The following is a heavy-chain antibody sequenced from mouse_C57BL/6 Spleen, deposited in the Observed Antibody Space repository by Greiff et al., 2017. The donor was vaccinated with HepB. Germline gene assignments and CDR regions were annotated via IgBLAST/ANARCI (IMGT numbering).Heavy chain of an antibody. CDR3: ARSYDGYYVFDY. D-gene: IGHD2-3*01. CDR1: GYTFTDYY. V-gene: IGHV1-19*01. CDR2: INPYNGGT. J-gene: IGHJ2*01. Sequence: VQLKQSGPVLVKPGASVKMSCKASGYTFTDYYMNWVKQSHGKSLEWIGVINPYNGGTSYNQKFKGKATLTVDKSSSTAYMELNSLTSEDSAVYYCARSYDGYYVFDYWGQGTTLTVSS.